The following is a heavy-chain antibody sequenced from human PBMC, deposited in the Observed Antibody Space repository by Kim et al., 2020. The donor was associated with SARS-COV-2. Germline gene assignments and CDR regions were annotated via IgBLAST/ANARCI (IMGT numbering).Heavy chain of an antibody. CDR2: IYYSGST. J-gene: IGHJ3*02. V-gene: IGHV4-31*03. D-gene: IGHD6-19*01. CDR3: ARARRGIVVDAFDI. CDR1: GGSISSGGYY. Sequence: SETLSLTCTVSGGSISSGGYYWSWIRQHPGKGLEWIGYIYYSGSTYYNPSLKSRVTISVDTSKNQFSLKLSSVTAADTFVYYCARARRGIVVDAFDIWGQGTMVTVSS.